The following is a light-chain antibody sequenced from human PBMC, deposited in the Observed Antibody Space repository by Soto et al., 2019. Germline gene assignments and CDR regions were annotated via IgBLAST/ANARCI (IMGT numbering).Light chain of an antibody. Sequence: QSALTQPASVSGSPGQSITISCTGTSIDVGGYNYVSWYQHHPGKAPKLMIYDVTNRPSGVSNRFSGSKSGNTASLTISGLQAEDEADYYCTSYTTSSPYLVFGGGTK. CDR2: DVT. J-gene: IGLJ3*02. CDR3: TSYTTSSPYLV. V-gene: IGLV2-14*03. CDR1: SIDVGGYNY.